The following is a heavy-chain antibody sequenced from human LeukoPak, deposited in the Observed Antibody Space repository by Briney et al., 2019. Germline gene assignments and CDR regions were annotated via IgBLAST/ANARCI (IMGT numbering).Heavy chain of an antibody. CDR3: ARRGGYFDY. CDR1: GFTFSRYW. V-gene: IGHV3-7*01. CDR2: IKQDGGEI. Sequence: GGSLRLSCAASGFTFSRYWMSWVRQVPRKGLEWVANIKQDGGEIYYVDSVKGRFTISRDNAKNSLYLQMNSLRAEDTAVYYCARRGGYFDYWGQGTLVTVSS. J-gene: IGHJ4*02. D-gene: IGHD3-16*01.